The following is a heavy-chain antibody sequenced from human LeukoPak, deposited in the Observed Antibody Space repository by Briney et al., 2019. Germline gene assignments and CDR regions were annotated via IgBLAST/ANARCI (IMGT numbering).Heavy chain of an antibody. V-gene: IGHV3-7*01. CDR3: ARVLSGSWDWFDP. J-gene: IGHJ5*02. D-gene: IGHD3-22*01. Sequence: GGSLRLSCAASGFTFSDYWMTWVRQAPGKGLEWVANIRQDGNEGYYVDSVKGRFAVSRDNAKNTVYLQMNSLRAEDTAVYYCARVLSGSWDWFDPWGQGTLVTVSS. CDR2: IRQDGNEG. CDR1: GFTFSDYW.